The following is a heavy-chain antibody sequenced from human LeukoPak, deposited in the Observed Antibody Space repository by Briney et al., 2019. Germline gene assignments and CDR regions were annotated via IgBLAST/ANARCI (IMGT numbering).Heavy chain of an antibody. CDR3: AKVQAYSDYDSGY. Sequence: GGSLRLSCAASGFTFSSYGMHWVRQAPGKGLEWVAVISYDGSNKYYADSVKGRFTISRDNSKNTLYLQMNSLRAEDTAVYYCAKVQAYSDYDSGYWGQGTLVTVSS. D-gene: IGHD5-12*01. J-gene: IGHJ4*02. CDR2: ISYDGSNK. V-gene: IGHV3-30*18. CDR1: GFTFSSYG.